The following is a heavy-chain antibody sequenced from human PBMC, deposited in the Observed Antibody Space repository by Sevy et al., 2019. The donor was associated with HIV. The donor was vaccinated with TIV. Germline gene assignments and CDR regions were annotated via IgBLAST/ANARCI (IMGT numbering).Heavy chain of an antibody. D-gene: IGHD2-15*01. V-gene: IGHV3-7*01. CDR2: IKQDGSVK. Sequence: GGSLRLSCEASGFAFSTQWMSWVRQVPGKGLEWVANIKQDGSVKHYVDSVRGRLTISRENAKNSLYLQINSLRADDTAVYYCARDQGWFDYWGQGTVVTVSS. CDR1: GFAFSTQW. J-gene: IGHJ4*02. CDR3: ARDQGWFDY.